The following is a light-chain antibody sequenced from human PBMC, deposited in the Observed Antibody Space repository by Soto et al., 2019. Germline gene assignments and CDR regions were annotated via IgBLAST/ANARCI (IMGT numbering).Light chain of an antibody. Sequence: EFVLTQSPATLSVSPGERATLSCTASHYVYSNVAWFQQRPGQAPRLLIYRASTRATGTPARFSGSGSGTEFTLTITSLQSEDFALYYCQQYHNLWTFGQGTKVDIK. J-gene: IGKJ1*01. CDR3: QQYHNLWT. V-gene: IGKV3-15*01. CDR1: HYVYSN. CDR2: RAS.